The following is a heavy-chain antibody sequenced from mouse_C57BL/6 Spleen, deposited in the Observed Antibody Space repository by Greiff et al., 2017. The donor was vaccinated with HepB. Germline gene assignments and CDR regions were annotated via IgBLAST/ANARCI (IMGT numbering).Heavy chain of an antibody. V-gene: IGHV1-7*01. D-gene: IGHD2-3*01. Sequence: QVQLKESGAELAKPGASVKLSCKASGYTFTSYWMHWVKQRPGQGLEWIGYINPSSGYTKYNQKFKDKATLTADKSSSTAYMQLSSLTYEDSAVYYCAGWLLPVGYFDYWGQGTTLTVSS. CDR1: GYTFTSYW. CDR3: AGWLLPVGYFDY. J-gene: IGHJ2*01. CDR2: INPSSGYT.